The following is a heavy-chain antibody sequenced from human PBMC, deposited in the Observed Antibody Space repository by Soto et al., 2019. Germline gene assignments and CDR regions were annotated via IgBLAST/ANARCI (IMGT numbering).Heavy chain of an antibody. Sequence: SETLSLTCTVSGGSMISYYWSWIRQPPGRGLEWIGFIYYAGSTKYNPSLNSRVTISVDTSKNQFSLKLSSVTAADTAVYYCARAHYDFWSGPVGYYYGMDVWGQGTTVTVSS. CDR3: ARAHYDFWSGPVGYYYGMDV. J-gene: IGHJ6*02. V-gene: IGHV4-59*01. CDR1: GGSMISYY. CDR2: IYYAGST. D-gene: IGHD3-3*01.